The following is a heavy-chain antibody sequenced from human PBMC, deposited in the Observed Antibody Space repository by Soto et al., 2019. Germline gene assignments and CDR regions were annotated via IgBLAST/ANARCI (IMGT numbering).Heavy chain of an antibody. CDR3: ARDMRRSYYQYYYYGMDV. CDR1: GFTFSSYS. J-gene: IGHJ6*02. D-gene: IGHD3-10*01. V-gene: IGHV3-21*01. Sequence: GGSLRLSCAASGFTFSSYSMNWVRQAPGKGLEWVSSISSSSSYIYYADSVKGRFTISRDNAKNSLYLQMNSLRAEDTAVYYCARDMRRSYYQYYYYGMDVWGQGTTVTVSS. CDR2: ISSSSSYI.